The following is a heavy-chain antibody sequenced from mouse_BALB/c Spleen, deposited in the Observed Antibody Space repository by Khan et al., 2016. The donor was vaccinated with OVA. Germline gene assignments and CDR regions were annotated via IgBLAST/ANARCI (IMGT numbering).Heavy chain of an antibody. D-gene: IGHD1-1*01. CDR1: GYTFINYW. Sequence: QVQLKESGAELAQPGASVKMSCKASGYTFINYWILWIKQRPGQGLEWIGYINPSTGYTEYNQNFKDKATLTADKSSSTAYMQLSSLTSEHSTVYYCASRDLRCDFDYWGQGTTLTVSS. CDR3: ASRDLRCDFDY. V-gene: IGHV1-7*01. J-gene: IGHJ2*01. CDR2: INPSTGYT.